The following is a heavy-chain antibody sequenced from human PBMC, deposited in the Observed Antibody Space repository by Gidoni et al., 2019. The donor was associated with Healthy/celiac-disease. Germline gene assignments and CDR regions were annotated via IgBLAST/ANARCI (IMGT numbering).Heavy chain of an antibody. J-gene: IGHJ4*02. CDR3: ARTKESSGSFDY. CDR1: GGTFSSYT. Sequence: QVQMVQSGAEVKKPGSSVKVSCKASGGTFSSYTISWVRQAPGQGLECMVRIIPILGIANYAQKFQGRVTITADKSTSTAYMELSSLRSEDTAVYYCARTKESSGSFDYWGQGTLVTVSS. CDR2: IIPILGIA. D-gene: IGHD3-22*01. V-gene: IGHV1-69*02.